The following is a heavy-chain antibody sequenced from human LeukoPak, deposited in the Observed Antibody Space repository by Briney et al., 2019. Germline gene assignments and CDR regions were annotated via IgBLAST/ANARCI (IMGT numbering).Heavy chain of an antibody. D-gene: IGHD3-10*02. J-gene: IGHJ4*02. CDR2: FIRDGGHI. Sequence: GGSLRLSRAASGFTFSDYGLRWVRQAPGKGLEYVSSFIRDGGHIHHAMSVKARYTISRDYSNNTLYLEMGSVRSEDMPVYFCARACYPMSNDFDLWGQGTLVTVSS. CDR1: GFTFSDYG. CDR3: ARACYPMSNDFDL. V-gene: IGHV3-64*01.